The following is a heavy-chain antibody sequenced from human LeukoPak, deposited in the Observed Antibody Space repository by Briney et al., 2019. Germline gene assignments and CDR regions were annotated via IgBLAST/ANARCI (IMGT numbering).Heavy chain of an antibody. CDR1: GFTFSSYS. CDR2: LSSTSSYI. Sequence: PEGSLRLSCAASGFTFSSYSMNCVRQAPGKGLEWVSSLSSTSSYIYYAGPVEGRFTISRDNTKNSLYLQMNSLRAEDTAVYYCARDPFTSGDYYDSSGYSGYWGQGTLVTVSS. CDR3: ARDPFTSGDYYDSSGYSGY. J-gene: IGHJ4*02. D-gene: IGHD3-22*01. V-gene: IGHV3-21*01.